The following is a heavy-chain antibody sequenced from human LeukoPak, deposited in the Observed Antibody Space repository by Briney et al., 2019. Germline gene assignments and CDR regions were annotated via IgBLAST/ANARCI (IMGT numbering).Heavy chain of an antibody. CDR1: GGSFSGYC. D-gene: IGHD6-13*01. CDR2: IRRSGST. CDR3: ARGPGVAAADHYWYFDL. V-gene: IGHV4-34*01. Sequence: SETLSLTCAVYGGSFSGYCWTWIRQPPGKGLEWIGEIRRSGSTNFNPSLKSRVSTSVDTSKNQFSLKLSSVTAADTAVYFCARGPGVAAADHYWYFDLWGRGTLVTVSS. J-gene: IGHJ2*01.